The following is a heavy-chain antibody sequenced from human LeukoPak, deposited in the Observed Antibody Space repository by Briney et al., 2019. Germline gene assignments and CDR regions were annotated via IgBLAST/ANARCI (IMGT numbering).Heavy chain of an antibody. CDR3: AKGKPMVRGVIGSFDY. CDR2: ISGSGGST. J-gene: IGHJ4*02. CDR1: GFTFSSYG. V-gene: IGHV3-23*01. D-gene: IGHD3-10*01. Sequence: GGSLRLSCAASGFTFSSYGMSWVRQAPGKGLEWVSAISGSGGSTYYADSVKGRFTISRDNSKNTLYLQMNSLRAEDTAVYYCAKGKPMVRGVIGSFDYWGQGTLVTVSS.